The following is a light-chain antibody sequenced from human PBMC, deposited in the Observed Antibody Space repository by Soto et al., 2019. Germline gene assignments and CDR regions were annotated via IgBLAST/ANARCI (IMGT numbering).Light chain of an antibody. CDR1: SSDVGRYNY. J-gene: IGLJ1*01. CDR3: VSLDNTLRADV. CDR2: EIS. Sequence: QSVLTQPASVSGSPGQSITISCTGTSSDVGRYNYVSWYQQYPGKAPKPMIYEISNRPSGVSIRFSGSKSGNTASLGIAGLQTGDEGDYYCVSLDNTLRADVFGTGTKVTV. V-gene: IGLV2-14*01.